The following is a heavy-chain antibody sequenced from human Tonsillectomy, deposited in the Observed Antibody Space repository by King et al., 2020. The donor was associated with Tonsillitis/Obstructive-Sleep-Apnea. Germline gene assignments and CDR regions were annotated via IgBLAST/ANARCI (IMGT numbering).Heavy chain of an antibody. V-gene: IGHV4-59*01. CDR1: GGSISSYY. Sequence: QLQESGPGLVKPSETLSLTCTVSGGSISSYYWSWIRQPPGKGLEWIGYIYYSGSTNYNPSLKSRVTISVDTSKNQFSLKLSSVTAADPAVYYCARGDFAWSNLVDYWGQGTLVTVSS. CDR2: IYYSGST. CDR3: ARGDFAWSNLVDY. D-gene: IGHD3-9*01. J-gene: IGHJ4*02.